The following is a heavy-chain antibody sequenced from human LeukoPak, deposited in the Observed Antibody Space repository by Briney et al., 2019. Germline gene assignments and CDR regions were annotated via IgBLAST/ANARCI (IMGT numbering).Heavy chain of an antibody. V-gene: IGHV4-59*01. CDR1: GGSISSYY. D-gene: IGHD6-13*01. J-gene: IGHJ6*03. CDR3: ARGRSSWYQAHYYYYMDV. CDR2: IYYSGST. Sequence: SSETLSLTCTVSGGSISSYYWSWIRQPPGKGLEWIGYIYYSGSTNYTPSLKSRVTISVDTSKNQFSLKLSSVTAADTAVYYCARGRSSWYQAHYYYYMDVWGKGTTVTVSS.